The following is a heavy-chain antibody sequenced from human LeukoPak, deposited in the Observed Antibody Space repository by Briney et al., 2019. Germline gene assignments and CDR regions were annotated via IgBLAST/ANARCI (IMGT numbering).Heavy chain of an antibody. J-gene: IGHJ4*02. CDR2: IYSGGST. CDR1: GFTVSSNY. Sequence: GGSLRLSCAASGFTVSSNYMNWVRQAPGKGLEGVSVIYSGGSTYYGDSVKGRFTISRDNSKNTLYLQMNSLRAEDTAVYYCASSRHCSGGSCYFDYWGQGTLVTVSS. V-gene: IGHV3-53*01. D-gene: IGHD2-15*01. CDR3: ASSRHCSGGSCYFDY.